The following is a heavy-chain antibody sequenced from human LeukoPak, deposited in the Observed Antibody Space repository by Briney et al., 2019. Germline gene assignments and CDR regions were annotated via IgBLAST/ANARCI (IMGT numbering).Heavy chain of an antibody. D-gene: IGHD5-12*01. Sequence: GESLRLSCAVSGFTFSSYAMSWVRQAPAKGLEWVSAISGSGVSTYYADSVKGRFTISRDNSKNTLYLQMNSLRAEDTAVYYCAEGYSGFDYDYWGQGTLVTVSS. CDR1: GFTFSSYA. CDR2: ISGSGVST. J-gene: IGHJ4*02. V-gene: IGHV3-23*01. CDR3: AEGYSGFDYDY.